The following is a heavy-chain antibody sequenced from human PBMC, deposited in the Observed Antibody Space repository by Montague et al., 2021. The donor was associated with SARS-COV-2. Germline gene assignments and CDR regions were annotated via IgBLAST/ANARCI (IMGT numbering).Heavy chain of an antibody. Sequence: SLRLSCAASGFTFSSYAMSWVRLAPGKGLDWVSVISGNGGTTHYXXSLKGRFTISRDNSKNTLYLQMNSLRAEDTAVYYCAKQLARMAPYYDYWGQGTLVTVSS. CDR3: AKQLARMAPYYDY. CDR1: GFTFSSYA. J-gene: IGHJ4*02. V-gene: IGHV3-23*01. CDR2: ISGNGGTT. D-gene: IGHD3-10*01.